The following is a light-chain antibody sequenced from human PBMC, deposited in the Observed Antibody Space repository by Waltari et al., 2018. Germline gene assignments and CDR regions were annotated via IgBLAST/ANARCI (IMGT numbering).Light chain of an antibody. Sequence: ERVLTQSPDTLSVSPGERAPLSCRASQSVGGNVAWYQQRPGQAPRLLIFGASIRASGIPARFSGSGSGTEFTFTISSLESEDFAVYYCLQYNNWPRTFGQGTKVEV. CDR3: LQYNNWPRT. J-gene: IGKJ1*01. CDR2: GAS. V-gene: IGKV3-15*01. CDR1: QSVGGN.